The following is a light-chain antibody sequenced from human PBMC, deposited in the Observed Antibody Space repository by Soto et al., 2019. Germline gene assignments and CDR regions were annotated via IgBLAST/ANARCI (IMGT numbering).Light chain of an antibody. CDR3: QQYDSYSWT. J-gene: IGKJ1*01. V-gene: IGKV1-5*03. CDR1: QSVSSW. CDR2: KAS. Sequence: DIQMTQSPSTLSASVGDRVTITCRASQSVSSWLAWYQQKPGKAPKLLIYKASSLESGVPSRFSGSGSGTEFTLTISSLQPDDFEIYYCQQYDSYSWTFGQGTPVEIK.